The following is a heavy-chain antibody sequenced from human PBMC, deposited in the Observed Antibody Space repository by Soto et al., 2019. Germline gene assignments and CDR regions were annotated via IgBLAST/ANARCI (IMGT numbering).Heavy chain of an antibody. J-gene: IGHJ5*02. Sequence: SETLSLTCTVSGGSISSGGYYWSWIRKHPGKGLEWIGYIYYSGSTYYNPSLKSRVTISVDTSKNQFSLKLSSVTAADTAVYYCARAPPFIVATHWFDPWGQGTLVTVSS. CDR3: ARAPPFIVATHWFDP. V-gene: IGHV4-31*03. CDR2: IYYSGST. CDR1: GGSISSGGYY. D-gene: IGHD5-12*01.